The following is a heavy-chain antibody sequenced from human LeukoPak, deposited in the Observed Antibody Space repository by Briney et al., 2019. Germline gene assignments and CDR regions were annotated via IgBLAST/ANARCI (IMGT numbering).Heavy chain of an antibody. Sequence: PSGTLSLTCAVSGGSISSSNWWSWVRQPPGKGLEWIGEIYHSGSTNYNPSLKSRVTISVDTSKNQFSLKLSSVTAADTAVYYCARLDDRAARIGVGHSSSWSSRRGFDYWGQGTLVTVSS. J-gene: IGHJ4*02. CDR1: GGSISSSNW. CDR2: IYHSGST. CDR3: ARLDDRAARIGVGHSSSWSSRRGFDY. D-gene: IGHD6-13*01. V-gene: IGHV4-4*02.